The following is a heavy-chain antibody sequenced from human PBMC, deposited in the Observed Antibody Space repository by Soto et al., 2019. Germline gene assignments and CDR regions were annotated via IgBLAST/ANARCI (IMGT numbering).Heavy chain of an antibody. V-gene: IGHV1-2*04. CDR2: INPNSGGT. J-gene: IGHJ5*02. CDR1: GYTFTGYY. Sequence: ASVKVSCKASGYTFTGYYMHWVRQAPGQGLEWMGWINPNSGGTNYAQKFQGWVTMTRDTSISTAYMELSRLRSDDTAVYYCARQGSSTSSFQFDPWRQGTLVTVSS. CDR3: ARQGSSTSSFQFDP. D-gene: IGHD2-2*01.